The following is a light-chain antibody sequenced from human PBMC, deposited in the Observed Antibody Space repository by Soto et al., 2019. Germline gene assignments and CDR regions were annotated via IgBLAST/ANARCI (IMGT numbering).Light chain of an antibody. CDR1: SSDVGGYNY. Sequence: QSVLTQPPSASGSPGQSVAISCTGTSSDVGGYNYVSWYQQHPGKAPKLMIYQVTIRPSGISNRFSGSKSGNTASLTISGLQAEDEADYYCTSFSSSTSLYVFGTGTKVTVL. V-gene: IGLV2-14*01. J-gene: IGLJ1*01. CDR3: TSFSSSTSLYV. CDR2: QVT.